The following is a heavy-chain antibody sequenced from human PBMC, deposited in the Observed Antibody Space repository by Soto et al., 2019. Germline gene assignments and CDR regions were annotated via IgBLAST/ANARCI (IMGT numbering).Heavy chain of an antibody. CDR3: ARLRGYASDYYYGIDV. J-gene: IGHJ6*02. V-gene: IGHV5-51*01. CDR1: GYSFSNNW. CDR2: IYPGDSDT. Sequence: GESLKISCKGSGYSFSNNWIGWVRQMPGKGLEWMGIIYPGDSDTRYTPSFQGQVTFSADRSISTAYLQWTSLKASDTAIYYRARLRGYASDYYYGIDVWGQGTTVTVSS. D-gene: IGHD5-12*01.